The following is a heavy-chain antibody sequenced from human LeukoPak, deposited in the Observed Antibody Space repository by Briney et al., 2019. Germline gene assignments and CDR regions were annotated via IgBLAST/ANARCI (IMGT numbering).Heavy chain of an antibody. CDR1: GFTFSSYA. J-gene: IGHJ4*02. V-gene: IGHV3-23*01. Sequence: GGSLRLSCAASGFTFSSYAMSWVRQAPGKGLEWVSAISGSGGSTYYADSVKGRFTIPRDNSKNTLYLQMNSLRAEDTAVYYCAKMDDFWSGQDYWGQGTLVTVSS. D-gene: IGHD3-3*01. CDR3: AKMDDFWSGQDY. CDR2: ISGSGGST.